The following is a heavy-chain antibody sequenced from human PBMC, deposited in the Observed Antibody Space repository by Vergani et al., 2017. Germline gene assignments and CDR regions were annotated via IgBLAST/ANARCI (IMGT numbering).Heavy chain of an antibody. CDR1: GHSFTSYW. D-gene: IGHD3-3*01. V-gene: IGHV5-51*04. Sequence: EVQLVQSGAEVKKPGESLKISCKGSGHSFTSYWIGWVRQMPGKGLEWMGIIYPGDSDTRYSPSFQGQVTISADKPRSTAYLQWSSLKASDTAMYYCARHRGNYDFWSGYQPNLYYYYYGMDVWGQGTTVTVSS. CDR2: IYPGDSDT. J-gene: IGHJ6*02. CDR3: ARHRGNYDFWSGYQPNLYYYYYGMDV.